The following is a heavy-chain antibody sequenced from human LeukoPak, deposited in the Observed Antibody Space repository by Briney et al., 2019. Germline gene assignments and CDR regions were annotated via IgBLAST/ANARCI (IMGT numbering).Heavy chain of an antibody. CDR3: ARGYSSRTDY. CDR1: GFTFSTYT. V-gene: IGHV3-21*04. J-gene: IGHJ4*02. Sequence: NPGGSLRLSCAASGFTFSTYTMSWVRQAPGKRLEWVSSISTTSTYIYAADSVRGRFTISRDNAKNSLYLQMNSLRAEDTAVYYCARGYSSRTDYWGQGTLVTVSS. CDR2: ISTTSTYI. D-gene: IGHD6-13*01.